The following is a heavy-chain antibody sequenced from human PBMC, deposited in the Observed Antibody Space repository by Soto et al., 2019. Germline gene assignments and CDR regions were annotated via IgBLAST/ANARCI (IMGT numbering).Heavy chain of an antibody. CDR3: ARDTDYGDSLFDY. J-gene: IGHJ4*02. CDR1: GFTFSSYG. Sequence: VGSLRLSCAASGFTFSSYGMHWVRQAPGKGLEWVAVIWYDGSNKYYADSVKGRFTISRDNSKNTLYLQMNSLRAEDTAVYYCARDTDYGDSLFDYWGQGTLVTVSS. V-gene: IGHV3-33*01. D-gene: IGHD4-17*01. CDR2: IWYDGSNK.